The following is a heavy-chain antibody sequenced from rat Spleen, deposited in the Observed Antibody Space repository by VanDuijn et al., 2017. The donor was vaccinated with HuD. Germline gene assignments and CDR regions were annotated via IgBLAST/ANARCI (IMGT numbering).Heavy chain of an antibody. J-gene: IGHJ2*01. CDR2: VSSGGDYT. CDR3: ARPRVIRVPHFDY. CDR1: GFTFSTFP. Sequence: EVQLVESGGGLVQPGRSLKLSCAASGFTFSTFPMAWVRQAPKKGLEWVASVSSGGDYTYYPDSVKGRFSISRDNAKNTLYLQMDSLRSEDTASYYCARPRVIRVPHFDYWGQGVMVTVSS. D-gene: IGHD4-4*01. V-gene: IGHV5S13*01.